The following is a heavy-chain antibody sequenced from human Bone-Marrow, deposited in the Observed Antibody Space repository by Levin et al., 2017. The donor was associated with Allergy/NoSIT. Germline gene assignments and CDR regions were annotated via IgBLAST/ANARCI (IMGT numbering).Heavy chain of an antibody. CDR3: AKAVVCSSGYYFAYYFDI. CDR1: GFTFSTYA. CDR2: ISGSGSHT. D-gene: IGHD3-22*01. J-gene: IGHJ4*02. V-gene: IGHV3-23*01. Sequence: GGSLRLSCAASGFTFSTYAMTWVRQAPGKGLEWVSSISGSGSHTYYADSVKGRFTISRDTSKNTLSLQMNSLRAEDTAVYYCAKAVVCSSGYYFAYYFDIWGQGTLVTVSS.